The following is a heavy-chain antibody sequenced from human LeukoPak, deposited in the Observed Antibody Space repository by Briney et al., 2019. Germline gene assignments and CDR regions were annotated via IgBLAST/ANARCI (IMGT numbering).Heavy chain of an antibody. CDR2: INHSGST. CDR3: ARGLSNSI. V-gene: IGHV4-34*01. J-gene: IGHJ4*02. CDR1: GGSFSGYY. Sequence: SETLSLTCAVYGGSFSGYYWSWIRQPPGKGLEWIGEINHSGSTNYNPSLKSRVTVSVDTSKNQFSLKLSSVTAADTVVYYCARGLSNSIWGQGTLVTVSS. D-gene: IGHD2/OR15-2a*01.